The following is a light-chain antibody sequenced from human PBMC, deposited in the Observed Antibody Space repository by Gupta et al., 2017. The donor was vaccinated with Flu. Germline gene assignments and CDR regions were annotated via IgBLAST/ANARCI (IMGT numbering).Light chain of an antibody. CDR1: QTVSRNY. J-gene: IGKJ5*01. CDR2: GAS. Sequence: EIVLTQSPGTLSLPPGERATLSCRASQTVSRNYLAWYQQQPGQAPRLVIYGASNRATGTPDRFSGSGSGTDFTLTISRLEPEDFAVYYCQQYDSAPDNFGQGTRLEIK. V-gene: IGKV3-20*01. CDR3: QQYDSAPDN.